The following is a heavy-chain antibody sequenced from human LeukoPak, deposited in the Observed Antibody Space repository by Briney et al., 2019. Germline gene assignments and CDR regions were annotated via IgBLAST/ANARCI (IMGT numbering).Heavy chain of an antibody. Sequence: GSLRLSCAASGFPFSSSWRHWVRQVPGKGLVWVSRINGDGSLTAYADSVKGRFTISRDNAKNSLYLQMNSLRAEDTAVYFCVRDGEYKGGMDFDYWGQGSPGSVSS. V-gene: IGHV3-74*01. CDR2: INGDGSLT. D-gene: IGHD2-15*01. CDR3: VRDGEYKGGMDFDY. J-gene: IGHJ4*02. CDR1: GFPFSSSW.